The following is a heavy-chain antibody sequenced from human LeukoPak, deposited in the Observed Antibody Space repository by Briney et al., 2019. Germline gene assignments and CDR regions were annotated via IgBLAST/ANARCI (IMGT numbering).Heavy chain of an antibody. V-gene: IGHV3-23*01. J-gene: IGHJ6*03. CDR3: AVRGYSYGGYYYYYMDV. Sequence: GGSLRLSRAASGFTFSSYAMSWVRQAPGKGLEWVSAISGSGGSTYYADSVKGRFTISRDNSKNTLYLQMNSLRAEDTAVYYCAVRGYSYGGYYYYYMDVWGKGTTVTVSS. CDR1: GFTFSSYA. D-gene: IGHD5-18*01. CDR2: ISGSGGST.